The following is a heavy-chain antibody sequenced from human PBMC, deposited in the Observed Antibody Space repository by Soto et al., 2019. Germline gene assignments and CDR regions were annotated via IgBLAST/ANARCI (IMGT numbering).Heavy chain of an antibody. CDR3: ARVFPRPTVRWFDP. CDR2: IYYSGST. V-gene: IGHV4-30-4*01. D-gene: IGHD4-17*01. J-gene: IGHJ5*02. CDR1: GGSISSGDYY. Sequence: QVQLQESGPGLVKPSQTLSLTCTVSGGSISSGDYYWSWIRQPPGKGLEWIGYIYYSGSTYYNPALRSRVPLSVDPSKNPFSLKLGSVTAADTAVYYCARVFPRPTVRWFDPWGQGTLVTVSS.